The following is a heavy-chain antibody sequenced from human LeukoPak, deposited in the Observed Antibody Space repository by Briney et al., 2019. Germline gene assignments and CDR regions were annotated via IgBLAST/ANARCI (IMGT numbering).Heavy chain of an antibody. CDR3: ARGQWFRAF. V-gene: IGHV4-34*01. CDR1: GGSFSGYY. J-gene: IGHJ4*02. D-gene: IGHD3-10*01. Sequence: SETLSLTCAVYGGSFSGYYWTWIRQPPGKGLEWIGEIHYSGSATYNPSLKSRVTISVDTSKNQFSLKMNSVTAADTAVYYCARGQWFRAFWSRGTPVSVSS. CDR2: IHYSGSA.